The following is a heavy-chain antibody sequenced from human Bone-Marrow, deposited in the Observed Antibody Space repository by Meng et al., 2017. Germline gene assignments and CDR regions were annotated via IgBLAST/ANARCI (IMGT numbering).Heavy chain of an antibody. CDR3: ARQLGATDY. J-gene: IGHJ4*02. CDR2: ISSSGSTI. D-gene: IGHD1-26*01. V-gene: IGHV3-11*01. CDR1: GFTFNDYY. Sequence: LVEEWGGVVQPGGSLGPSCAASGFTFNDYYMSWIRQVPVKGLEWVSYISSSGSTIYYADSVKGRFTISRDNAKNSLYLQMNSLRAEDTAVYYCARQLGATDYWGQGTLVTVPS.